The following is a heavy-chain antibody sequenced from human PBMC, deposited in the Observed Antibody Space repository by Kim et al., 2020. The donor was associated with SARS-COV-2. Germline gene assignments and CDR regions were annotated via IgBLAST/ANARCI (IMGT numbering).Heavy chain of an antibody. CDR2: ISDSGGNT. CDR3: AKVLNTAMGWGPFDY. CDR1: GFTFSSYA. D-gene: IGHD5-18*01. V-gene: IGHV3-23*01. Sequence: GGSLRLSCAASGFTFSSYAMSWVRQAPGKGLEWVSVISDSGGNTYYADSVKGRFTISRDNSKNTLYLQLNSLRAEDTAVYYCAKVLNTAMGWGPFDYWAREPWSPSPQ. J-gene: IGHJ4*02.